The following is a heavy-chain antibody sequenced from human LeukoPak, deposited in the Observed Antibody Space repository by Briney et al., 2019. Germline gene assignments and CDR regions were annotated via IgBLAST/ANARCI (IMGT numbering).Heavy chain of an antibody. CDR3: ARGSNWFDP. CDR2: IYYSGTT. Sequence: PSETLSLTCSVPAASISDYYWSSIRLPPGKGLEWIGYIYYSGTTNYNPSLKSRVTISKDPSKNQISLKLTSVTHADTAVYYCARGSNWFDPWGQGILVTVSS. J-gene: IGHJ5*02. V-gene: IGHV4-59*01. CDR1: AASISDYY. D-gene: IGHD6-6*01.